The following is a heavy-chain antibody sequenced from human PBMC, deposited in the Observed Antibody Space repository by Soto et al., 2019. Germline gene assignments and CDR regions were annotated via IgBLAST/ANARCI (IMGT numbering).Heavy chain of an antibody. CDR3: ARGSAVAGIDY. J-gene: IGHJ4*02. D-gene: IGHD6-19*01. V-gene: IGHV4-34*01. CDR1: GGSFSGYY. Sequence: QVQLQQWGAGLLKPSETLSLTCAVYGGSFSGYYWSWNRQPPGKGLEWIGEINHSGSTNYNPSLKSRVTISVDTSKNQFSLKLSSVTAADTAVYYCARGSAVAGIDYWGQGTLVTVSS. CDR2: INHSGST.